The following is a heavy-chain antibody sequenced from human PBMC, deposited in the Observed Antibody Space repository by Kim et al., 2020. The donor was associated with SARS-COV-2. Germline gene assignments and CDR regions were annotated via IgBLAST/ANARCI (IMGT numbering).Heavy chain of an antibody. J-gene: IGHJ4*02. D-gene: IGHD2-15*01. CDR1: GVSITSHY. Sequence: SETLSLTCTVSGVSITSHYWTWSRQPPGKGLEWIGFVYHSGSTNYNPSLKSRVTLSVETSKNQFSLQLTSMTAADTAIYYCAREGYFDGGSFFFDYWVLG. V-gene: IGHV4-59*11. CDR2: VYHSGST. CDR3: AREGYFDGGSFFFDY.